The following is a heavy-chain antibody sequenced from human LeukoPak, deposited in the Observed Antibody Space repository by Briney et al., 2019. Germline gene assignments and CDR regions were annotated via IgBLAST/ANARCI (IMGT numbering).Heavy chain of an antibody. J-gene: IGHJ4*02. CDR3: ARGSGSYYNKDFDY. V-gene: IGHV4-34*01. CDR1: GGSFSGYY. CDR2: INHSGST. Sequence: SETLSLTCAVYGGSFSGYYWSWIRQPPGKGLEWIGEINHSGSTNYNPSLKSRVTISVDTSKNQFSLKLSSVTAADTAVYYCARGSGSYYNKDFDYWGQGTLVTVSS. D-gene: IGHD3-10*01.